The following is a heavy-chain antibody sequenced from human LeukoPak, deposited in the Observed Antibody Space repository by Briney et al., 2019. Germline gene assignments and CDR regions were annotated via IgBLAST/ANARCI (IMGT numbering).Heavy chain of an antibody. Sequence: GGSLRLSCAASGFTFSGYWMSWVRQTPEKGLEWVANIKQDGSEIYYVDSVKGRFTISRDNSKNTLYLQVNSLRAEDTAVYYCAKDRGDGYYYYGMDVWGQGTTVTVSS. V-gene: IGHV3-7*01. CDR3: AKDRGDGYYYYGMDV. J-gene: IGHJ6*02. CDR1: GFTFSGYW. CDR2: IKQDGSEI. D-gene: IGHD5-24*01.